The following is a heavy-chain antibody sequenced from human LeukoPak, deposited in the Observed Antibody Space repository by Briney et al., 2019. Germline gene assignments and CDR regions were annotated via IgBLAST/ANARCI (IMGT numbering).Heavy chain of an antibody. CDR1: GFTFSSYA. V-gene: IGHV3-23*01. CDR2: ISGSGGST. J-gene: IGHJ4*02. CDR3: ARGRVVAALFDY. Sequence: PGGSLRLSCSASGFTFSSYAMSWVRQAPGKGLEWVSAISGSGGSTYYADSVKGRFTISRDNSKNTLYLQMNSLRAEDTAVYYCARGRVVAALFDYWGQGTLVTVSS. D-gene: IGHD2-15*01.